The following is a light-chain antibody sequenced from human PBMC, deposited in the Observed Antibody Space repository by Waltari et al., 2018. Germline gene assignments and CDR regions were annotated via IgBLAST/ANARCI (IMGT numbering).Light chain of an antibody. CDR1: QSVSSY. CDR3: QQRSNPT. J-gene: IGKJ5*01. Sequence: EIVLTQSPATLSLSPGERATLSCRASQSVSSYLAWYQQKPGQAPRLLIYDASNRATGTPARFSGSGSGTDFTLTISSLEPEDFAVYYCQQRSNPTFGQGTRLEIK. V-gene: IGKV3-11*01. CDR2: DAS.